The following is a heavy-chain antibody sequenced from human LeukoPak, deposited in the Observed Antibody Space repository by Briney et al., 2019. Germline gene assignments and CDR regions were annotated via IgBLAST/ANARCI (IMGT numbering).Heavy chain of an antibody. CDR3: AREGYSGSYYDY. V-gene: IGHV3-7*04. CDR1: GFTFSSYW. CDR2: IKQDGSQK. D-gene: IGHD1-26*01. Sequence: GGSLTLSCAASGFTFSSYWMSWVRQAPGKGLEWVANIKQDGSQKYYVDSVKGRFTISRDNAKNSLYMQMNSLRAEDTAVNYCAREGYSGSYYDYWGQGTLVTVSS. J-gene: IGHJ4*02.